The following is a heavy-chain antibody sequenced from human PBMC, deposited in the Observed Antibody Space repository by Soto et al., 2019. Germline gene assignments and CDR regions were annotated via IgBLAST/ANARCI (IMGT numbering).Heavy chain of an antibody. Sequence: QVQLVESGGGVVQPGMSQRLSCAASGFTFSGQAMHWVRQAPGKGLEWVAVMSFNGDTKIYADSVKGRFTISRDNSHNSLYLQMNSLGIEDTAVYYCVECGGDCYTATPGFHHWGQGTLVTVSS. J-gene: IGHJ1*01. D-gene: IGHD2-21*02. CDR2: MSFNGDTK. CDR3: VECGGDCYTATPGFHH. V-gene: IGHV3-30-3*01. CDR1: GFTFSGQA.